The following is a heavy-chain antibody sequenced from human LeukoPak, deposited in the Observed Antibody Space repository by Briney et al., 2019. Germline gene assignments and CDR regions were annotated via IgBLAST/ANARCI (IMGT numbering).Heavy chain of an antibody. CDR2: IYYSGST. Sequence: PSETLSLTCTVSGGSISSGGYYWSWIRQHPGKGLEWIGYIYYSGSTYYNPSLKSRVTISVDTSKNQFSLKLSFVTAADTAVYYCASSSGYISAFDIWGQGTMVTVSS. CDR3: ASSSGYISAFDI. D-gene: IGHD3-22*01. CDR1: GGSISSGGYY. J-gene: IGHJ3*02. V-gene: IGHV4-31*03.